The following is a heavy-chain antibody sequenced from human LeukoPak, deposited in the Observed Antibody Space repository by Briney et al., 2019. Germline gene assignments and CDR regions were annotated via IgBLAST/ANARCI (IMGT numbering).Heavy chain of an antibody. V-gene: IGHV1-2*02. Sequence: ASVKVSCKASGYTFTGYYMHWVRQAPGQGLEWMGWLNPNSGGTNSAQKFQGRVSMTRDTSITTASMELSSLRSDDTAVYYCARGGSGWYSGLDYWGQGPLVTVSS. CDR1: GYTFTGYY. CDR2: LNPNSGGT. D-gene: IGHD6-19*01. CDR3: ARGGSGWYSGLDY. J-gene: IGHJ4*02.